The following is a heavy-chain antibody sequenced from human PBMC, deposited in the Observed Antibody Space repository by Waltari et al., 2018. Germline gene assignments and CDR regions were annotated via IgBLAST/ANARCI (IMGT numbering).Heavy chain of an antibody. CDR3: ARHGLDGDYGDYRAEYFQH. CDR1: GYSISSGYY. V-gene: IGHV4-38-2*01. D-gene: IGHD4-17*01. CDR2: IYHSGST. Sequence: QVQLQESGPGLVKPSETLSLTCAVSGYSISSGYYWGWIRQPPGKGLEWIGSIYHSGSTYYNPSLKSRVTISVDTSKNQFSLKLSSVTAADTAVYYCARHGLDGDYGDYRAEYFQHWGQGTLVTVSS. J-gene: IGHJ1*01.